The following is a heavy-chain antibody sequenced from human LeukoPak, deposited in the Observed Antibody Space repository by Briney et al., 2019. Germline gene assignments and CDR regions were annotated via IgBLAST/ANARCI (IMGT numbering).Heavy chain of an antibody. CDR2: INHSGST. CDR3: ARLPDYYSRHGAPG. D-gene: IGHD3-10*01. V-gene: IGHV4-34*01. CDR1: GGSFSGYY. Sequence: SETLSLTCSVYGGSFSGYYWSWIRQPPGKGLEWIGEINHSGSTNYNPSLKSRVTISLDTSKNHFSLKLSSVTAADTAVYYCARLPDYYSRHGAPGWGQGTLVTVSS. J-gene: IGHJ4*02.